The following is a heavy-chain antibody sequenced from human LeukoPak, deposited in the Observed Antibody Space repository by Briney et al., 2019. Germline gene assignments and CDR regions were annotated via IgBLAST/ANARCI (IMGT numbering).Heavy chain of an antibody. D-gene: IGHD6-19*01. Sequence: ASVKVSCKASGYTFTGYYTHWVRQAPGQGLEWMGWINPNSGGTNYAQKFQGRVTMTRDTSISTAYMELSRLRSDDTAVYYCARQKSYSSGWYHYWGQGTLVTVSS. CDR1: GYTFTGYY. CDR2: INPNSGGT. V-gene: IGHV1-2*02. CDR3: ARQKSYSSGWYHY. J-gene: IGHJ4*02.